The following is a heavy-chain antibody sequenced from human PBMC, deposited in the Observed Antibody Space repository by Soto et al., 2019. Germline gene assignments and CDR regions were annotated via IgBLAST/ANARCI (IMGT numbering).Heavy chain of an antibody. Sequence: GGSLRLSCAASGFTVSSNYMSWVRQAPGKGLEWVSVIYSGGSTYYADSVKGRFTISRDNSKNTLYLQMNSLRAEDTAVNYCARDRGVSPPNYYYYGMDVWGQGTTVTVSS. CDR1: GFTVSSNY. CDR2: IYSGGST. J-gene: IGHJ6*02. CDR3: ARDRGVSPPNYYYYGMDV. D-gene: IGHD3-10*01. V-gene: IGHV3-53*01.